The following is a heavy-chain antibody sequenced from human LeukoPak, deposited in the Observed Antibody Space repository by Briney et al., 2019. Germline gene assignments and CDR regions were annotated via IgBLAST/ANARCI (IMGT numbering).Heavy chain of an antibody. J-gene: IGHJ4*02. CDR2: IYKVGTT. Sequence: SETLSLTCTVFGDSVTGYFLNWVRQPPGKGLEWIGHIYKVGTTNYNPSLKSRLTISADTSKNQFSLQLRSVTAADTAVYYCVIGVGWQPDYWGQGALVTVSS. V-gene: IGHV4-59*02. D-gene: IGHD2-15*01. CDR1: GDSVTGYF. CDR3: VIGVGWQPDY.